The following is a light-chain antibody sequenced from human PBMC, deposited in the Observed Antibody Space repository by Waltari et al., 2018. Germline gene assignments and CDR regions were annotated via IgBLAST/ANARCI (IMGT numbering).Light chain of an antibody. CDR1: KLGDKY. Sequence: SYELTQPPSVSVSPGQTASITCSGDKLGDKYACWYQQKPGQSPVLVIYQDSKRPPGIPGRVSGSTSGNTATLTISGTQAMDEADYYCQAWDSSTVVFGGGTKLTVL. V-gene: IGLV3-1*01. CDR3: QAWDSSTVV. J-gene: IGLJ2*01. CDR2: QDS.